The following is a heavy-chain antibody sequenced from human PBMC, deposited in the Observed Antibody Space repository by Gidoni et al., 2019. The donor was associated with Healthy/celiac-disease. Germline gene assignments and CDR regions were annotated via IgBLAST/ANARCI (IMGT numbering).Heavy chain of an antibody. CDR3: ARRGALWLQGLAADWFDP. Sequence: QLQLQESGPGLVKPSETLSLTCTVSGGSISSSSYYWGWLRQPPGKGLEWIGSIYYSGSTYYNPSLKSRVTISVDTSKNQFSLKLSSVTAADTAVYYCARRGALWLQGLAADWFDPWGQGTLVTVSS. CDR1: GGSISSSSYY. D-gene: IGHD5-18*01. V-gene: IGHV4-39*01. J-gene: IGHJ5*02. CDR2: IYYSGST.